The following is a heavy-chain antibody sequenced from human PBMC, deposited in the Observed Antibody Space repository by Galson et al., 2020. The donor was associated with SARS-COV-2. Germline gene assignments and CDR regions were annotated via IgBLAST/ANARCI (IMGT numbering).Heavy chain of an antibody. CDR3: ARDGRLTYSGYDYYYYGMDV. D-gene: IGHD5-12*01. CDR1: GFTFSSYG. Sequence: GESLKISCAASGFTFSSYGMHWVRQAPGKGLEWVAVIWYDGSNKYYADSVKGRFTISRDNSKNTLYLQMNSLRAEDTAVYYCARDGRLTYSGYDYYYYGMDVWGQGTTVTVSS. J-gene: IGHJ6*02. CDR2: IWYDGSNK. V-gene: IGHV3-33*01.